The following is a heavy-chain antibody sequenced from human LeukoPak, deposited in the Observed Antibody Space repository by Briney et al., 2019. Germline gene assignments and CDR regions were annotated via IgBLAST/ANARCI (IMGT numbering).Heavy chain of an antibody. CDR2: IYYSGST. J-gene: IGHJ4*02. V-gene: IGHV4-59*01. CDR3: ASFHRDGYNSYYFDY. D-gene: IGHD5-24*01. CDR1: GGSISSYY. Sequence: PSETLSLTCTVSGGSISSYYWSWIRQPPGKGLEWMGYIYYSGSTNYNPSLKSRVTISVDTSKNQFSLKLSSVTAADTAVYYCASFHRDGYNSYYFDYWGQGTLVTVSS.